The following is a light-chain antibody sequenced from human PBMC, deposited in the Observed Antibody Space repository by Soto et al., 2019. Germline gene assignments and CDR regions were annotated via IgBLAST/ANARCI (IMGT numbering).Light chain of an antibody. V-gene: IGKV1-39*01. CDR2: AAS. Sequence: IRMTQSPSSLSASTGDRVTITCRASQPISIYLNWYQQKPGRAPTPLIYAASSLQSGVPSRFSGSGSGTDFTLTISSLQPEDFAIYYCQQSYSIPWTFGQGTKVDIK. J-gene: IGKJ1*01. CDR3: QQSYSIPWT. CDR1: QPISIY.